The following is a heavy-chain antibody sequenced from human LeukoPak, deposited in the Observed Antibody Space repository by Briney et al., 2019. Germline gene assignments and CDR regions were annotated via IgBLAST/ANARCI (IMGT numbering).Heavy chain of an antibody. CDR3: ARAGGSTVSHSDY. V-gene: IGHV3-23*01. Sequence: GGSLRLSCAASGFTFSSYAMSWVRQAPGKGLEWVSAISGSGGSTYYADSVKGRFAISKDNAKNSLYLQMNSLRAEDTAVYYCARAGGSTVSHSDYWGQGTLVTVSS. CDR2: ISGSGGST. J-gene: IGHJ4*02. CDR1: GFTFSSYA. D-gene: IGHD4-17*01.